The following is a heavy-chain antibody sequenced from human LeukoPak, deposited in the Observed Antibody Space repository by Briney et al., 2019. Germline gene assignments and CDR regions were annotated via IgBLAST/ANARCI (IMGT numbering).Heavy chain of an antibody. Sequence: ASVKVSCKVSGDTLTELSMHWVRQAPGKGLEWMGRFDPEDGETIYAQKFQGRVTVTEDTYRDTAYMELSSPRSEDTAVYYCATTDSYGFVWGQGTLVTVSS. CDR1: GDTLTELS. D-gene: IGHD5-18*01. V-gene: IGHV1-24*01. J-gene: IGHJ4*02. CDR3: ATTDSYGFV. CDR2: FDPEDGET.